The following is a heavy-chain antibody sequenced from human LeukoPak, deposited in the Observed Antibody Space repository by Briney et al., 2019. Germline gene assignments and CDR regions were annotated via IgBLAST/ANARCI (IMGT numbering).Heavy chain of an antibody. CDR1: GGSISSSSYY. J-gene: IGHJ6*02. CDR2: IYYSGST. Sequence: PSETLSLTCTVSGGSISSSSYYWGWIRQPPGKGLEWIGSIYYSGSTYYNPSLKSRVTISVDTSKNQFSLKLSSVTAADTAVYYCAREFNIVATMYYGMDVWGQGTTVTVSS. D-gene: IGHD5-12*01. CDR3: AREFNIVATMYYGMDV. V-gene: IGHV4-39*07.